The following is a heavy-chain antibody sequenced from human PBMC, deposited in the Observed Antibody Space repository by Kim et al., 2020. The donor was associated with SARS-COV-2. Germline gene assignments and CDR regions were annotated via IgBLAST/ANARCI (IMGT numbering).Heavy chain of an antibody. V-gene: IGHV3-9*01. Sequence: GGSLRLSCAASGFTFDDYAMHWVRQAPGKGLEWVSGISWNSGSIGYADSVKGRFTISRDNAKNSLYLQMNSLRAEDTALYYCAKARLSSSWYDYYYYYGMDVWGQGTTVTVSS. D-gene: IGHD6-13*01. CDR2: ISWNSGSI. CDR1: GFTFDDYA. CDR3: AKARLSSSWYDYYYYYGMDV. J-gene: IGHJ6*02.